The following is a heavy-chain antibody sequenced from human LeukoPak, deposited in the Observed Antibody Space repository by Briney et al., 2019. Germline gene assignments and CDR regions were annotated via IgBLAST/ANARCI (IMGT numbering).Heavy chain of an antibody. D-gene: IGHD5-18*01. V-gene: IGHV1-2*06. Sequence: GASVKVSCKASGYTFTGYYMHWVRQAPGQGLERMGRINPNSGGTNYAQKFQGRVTMTRDTSISTAYMELSRLRSDDTAVYYCARFVDTAMDAFDIWGQGTMVTVSS. CDR1: GYTFTGYY. J-gene: IGHJ3*02. CDR2: INPNSGGT. CDR3: ARFVDTAMDAFDI.